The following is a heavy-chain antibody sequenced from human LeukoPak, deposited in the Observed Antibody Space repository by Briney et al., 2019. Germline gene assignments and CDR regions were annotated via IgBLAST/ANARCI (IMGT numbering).Heavy chain of an antibody. D-gene: IGHD4-11*01. CDR2: ISSSGSTI. J-gene: IGHJ6*02. CDR1: GFTFSSYE. V-gene: IGHV3-48*03. CDR3: AREGYSNYEYYYYYGMDV. Sequence: GRSLRLSCAASGFTFSSYEVNWVRQAPGKGLEWVSYISSSGSTIYYADSVKGRFTISRDNAKNSLYLQMNSLRAEDTAVYYCAREGYSNYEYYYYYGMDVWGQGTTVTVSS.